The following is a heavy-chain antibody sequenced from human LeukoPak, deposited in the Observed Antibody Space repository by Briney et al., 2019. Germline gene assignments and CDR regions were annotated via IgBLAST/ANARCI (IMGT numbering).Heavy chain of an antibody. Sequence: SETLSLTCTVSGGSISSSNYYWGWIRQPPGKGLEWIGSISYSESTYYNPSLKSRVTISVDTSKNQFSLRLSSVTAADTAVYYCGRRGYNYAHFDYWGQGTLVTVSS. D-gene: IGHD5-18*01. CDR3: GRRGYNYAHFDY. J-gene: IGHJ4*02. V-gene: IGHV4-39*01. CDR2: ISYSEST. CDR1: GGSISSSNYY.